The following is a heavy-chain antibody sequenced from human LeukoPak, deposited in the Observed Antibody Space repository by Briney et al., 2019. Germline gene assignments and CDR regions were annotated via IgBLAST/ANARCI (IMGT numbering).Heavy chain of an antibody. Sequence: GGSLRLSCAASGFTFSTYWMSWLRQAPGKGLEWVSVIYSGGSTYYADSVKGRFTISRDNSKNTLYLQMNSLRAEDTAVYYCARYYYDSSGYYYWFDPWGQGTLVTVSS. CDR1: GFTFSTYW. CDR2: IYSGGST. CDR3: ARYYYDSSGYYYWFDP. J-gene: IGHJ5*02. D-gene: IGHD3-22*01. V-gene: IGHV3-53*01.